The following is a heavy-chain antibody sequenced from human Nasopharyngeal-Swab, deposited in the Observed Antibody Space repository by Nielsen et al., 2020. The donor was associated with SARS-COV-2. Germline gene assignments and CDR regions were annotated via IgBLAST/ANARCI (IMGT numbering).Heavy chain of an antibody. CDR1: GFTFDDYA. Sequence: SLKIPCAASGFTFDDYAMHWVRQAPGKGLEWASGISWNSGSIGYADSVKGRFTISRDNAKNSLYLQMNSLRAEDTALYYCAKLSGGYYDSSGLIYWGQGTLVTVSS. D-gene: IGHD3-22*01. CDR2: ISWNSGSI. J-gene: IGHJ4*02. CDR3: AKLSGGYYDSSGLIY. V-gene: IGHV3-9*01.